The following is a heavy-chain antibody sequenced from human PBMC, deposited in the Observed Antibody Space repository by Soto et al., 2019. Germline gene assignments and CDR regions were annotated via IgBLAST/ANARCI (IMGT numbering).Heavy chain of an antibody. Sequence: SETLSLTCAVYGGSFSGSYWSWIRQPPGKGLEWIGEINHSRSTNYNPSLKSRVTISVDTSKNQFSLKLSSVTAADTAVYYCATTSTDYDILTGPDGGMDVWGQGTTVTVSS. CDR1: GGSFSGSY. CDR2: INHSRST. V-gene: IGHV4-34*01. CDR3: ATTSTDYDILTGPDGGMDV. D-gene: IGHD3-9*01. J-gene: IGHJ6*02.